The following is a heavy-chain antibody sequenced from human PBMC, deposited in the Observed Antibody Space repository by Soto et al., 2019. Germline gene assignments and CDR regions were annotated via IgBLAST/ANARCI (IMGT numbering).Heavy chain of an antibody. D-gene: IGHD3-3*01. CDR2: IKSKTDGGTT. Sequence: GGSLRLSCAASGFTFSNAWMSWVRQAPGKGLEWVGRIKSKTDGGTTDYAAPVKGRFTISRDDSKNTLYLQMNSLKTEDTAVYYCTTDLNPPYDFWSGYRHDYWGQGTLVTVSS. J-gene: IGHJ4*02. CDR3: TTDLNPPYDFWSGYRHDY. CDR1: GFTFSNAW. V-gene: IGHV3-15*01.